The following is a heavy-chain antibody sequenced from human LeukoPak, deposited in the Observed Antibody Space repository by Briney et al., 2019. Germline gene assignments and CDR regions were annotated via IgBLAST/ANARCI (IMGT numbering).Heavy chain of an antibody. D-gene: IGHD3-22*01. Sequence: SETLSLTCNVSGGSIRGYYWSWIRQPPGKGLEWIGYIYDSGSTNYNPSLKSRVTISVDTSKNQFSLKLSSVTAADTAVYYCASLTTAEAFDIWGQGTMVTVSS. V-gene: IGHV4-59*01. J-gene: IGHJ3*02. CDR3: ASLTTAEAFDI. CDR1: GGSIRGYY. CDR2: IYDSGST.